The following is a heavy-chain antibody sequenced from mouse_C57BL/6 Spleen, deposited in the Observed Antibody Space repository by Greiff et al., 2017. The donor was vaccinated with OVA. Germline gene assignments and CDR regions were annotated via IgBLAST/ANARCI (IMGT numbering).Heavy chain of an antibody. Sequence: QVQLQQSGAELARPGASVKLSCKASGYTFTSYGISWVKQRTGQGLEWIGEIYPRSGNTYYNEKFKGKATLTADKSSSTAYMELRSLTSEDSAVYVCARGDDGYYGDAMDYWGQGTSVTVSS. CDR2: IYPRSGNT. CDR1: GYTFTSYG. J-gene: IGHJ4*01. CDR3: ARGDDGYYGDAMDY. D-gene: IGHD2-3*01. V-gene: IGHV1-81*01.